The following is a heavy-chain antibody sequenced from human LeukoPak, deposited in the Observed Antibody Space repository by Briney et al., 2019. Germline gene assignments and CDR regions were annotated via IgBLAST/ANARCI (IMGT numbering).Heavy chain of an antibody. V-gene: IGHV3-23*01. CDR3: AKNTGGSCYSAPGY. Sequence: GGSLRLSCAASGFTFSSYAMSWVRQAPGKGLEWVSAISGSGGSTYYADSVKGRVTISRDNSKNTLYLQMNSLRAEDTAVYYCAKNTGGSCYSAPGYWGQGTLVTVSS. CDR1: GFTFSSYA. CDR2: ISGSGGST. J-gene: IGHJ4*02. D-gene: IGHD2-15*01.